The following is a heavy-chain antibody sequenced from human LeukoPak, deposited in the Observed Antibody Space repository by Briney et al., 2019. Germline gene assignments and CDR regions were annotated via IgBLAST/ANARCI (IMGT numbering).Heavy chain of an antibody. D-gene: IGHD3-10*01. V-gene: IGHV3-48*01. CDR2: ISSSSSTI. J-gene: IGHJ4*02. CDR1: AFTFSSYA. CDR3: ARMSSMVRGVTGGPLDY. Sequence: GGSLRLSCAASAFTFSSYAMNWVRQAPGKGLEWVSYISSSSSTIYYADSVKGRFTISRDNAKNSLYLQMNSLRAEDTAVYYCARMSSMVRGVTGGPLDYWGQGTLVTVSS.